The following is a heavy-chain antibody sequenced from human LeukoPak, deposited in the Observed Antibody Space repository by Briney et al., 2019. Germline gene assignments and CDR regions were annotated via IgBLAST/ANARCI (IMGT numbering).Heavy chain of an antibody. J-gene: IGHJ3*02. CDR1: GFTFSSYA. CDR2: ISYDGSNK. D-gene: IGHD2-21*01. CDR3: AREGNLFDAFDI. V-gene: IGHV3-30-3*01. Sequence: PGGSLRLSCAASGFTFSSYAMSWVRQAPGKGLEWVAVISYDGSNKYYADSVKGRFTISRDNSKNTLYLQMNSLRAEDTAVYYCAREGNLFDAFDIWGQGTMVTVSS.